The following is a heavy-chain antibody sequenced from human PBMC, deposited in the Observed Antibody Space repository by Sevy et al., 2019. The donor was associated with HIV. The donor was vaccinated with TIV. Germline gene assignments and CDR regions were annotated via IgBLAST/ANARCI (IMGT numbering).Heavy chain of an antibody. J-gene: IGHJ4*02. CDR2: ISNSGANT. Sequence: GSLRLSCAASGFTFTNYGMHWVRQAPGKGLEWVSGISNSGANTYYADSVRGRFTVSRDNSKNTVYLQLNSLRAEDTAIYYCATEWTLLSGWYGEFDYWGQGTLVTVSS. V-gene: IGHV3-23*01. CDR1: GFTFTNYG. D-gene: IGHD6-19*01. CDR3: ATEWTLLSGWYGEFDY.